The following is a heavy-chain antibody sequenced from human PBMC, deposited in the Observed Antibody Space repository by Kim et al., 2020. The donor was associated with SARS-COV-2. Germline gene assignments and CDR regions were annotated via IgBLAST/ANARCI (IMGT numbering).Heavy chain of an antibody. J-gene: IGHJ4*01. CDR3: AKVSSFYMITFVDY. Sequence: GGSLRLSCAASGFSFNNFGMHWVRQAPGKGLVWVSLITYDGSKKNYADSLKGRFTISRDSARNTLYLQMNSLRAEDTAVYFCAKVSSFYMITFVDYWG. V-gene: IGHV3-30*18. CDR1: GFSFNNFG. CDR2: ITYDGSKK. D-gene: IGHD3-16*01.